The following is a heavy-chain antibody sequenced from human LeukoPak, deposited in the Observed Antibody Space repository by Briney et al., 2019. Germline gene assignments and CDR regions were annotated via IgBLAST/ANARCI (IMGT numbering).Heavy chain of an antibody. D-gene: IGHD2-21*02. V-gene: IGHV7-4-1*02. CDR1: GYTFTSYA. J-gene: IGHJ6*02. CDR2: IITNTGKP. CDR3: ARERLNLAYCGGDCYSDDYYYGMDV. Sequence: ASVKVSCKASGYTFTSYAMNWVRPGPGQGLECMGWIITNTGKPTYAQGFTGRFVFSLDTSVSTAYLQISSLKAEDTAVYYCARERLNLAYCGGDCYSDDYYYGMDVWGQGTTVTVSS.